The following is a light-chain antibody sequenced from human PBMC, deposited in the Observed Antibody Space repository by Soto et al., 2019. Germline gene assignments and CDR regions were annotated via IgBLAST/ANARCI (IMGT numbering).Light chain of an antibody. Sequence: QSVLTQPASVPGSPGQSITISCTGTSGDIGSYNRVSWYQQHPGKAPKLIIYEVTDWPSGVSNRFSGSKSGNTASLTISGLQAEDEAEYYCSSYTNINTRACVFGTGTKVTVL. CDR2: EVT. CDR1: SGDIGSYNR. V-gene: IGLV2-14*01. CDR3: SSYTNINTRACV. J-gene: IGLJ1*01.